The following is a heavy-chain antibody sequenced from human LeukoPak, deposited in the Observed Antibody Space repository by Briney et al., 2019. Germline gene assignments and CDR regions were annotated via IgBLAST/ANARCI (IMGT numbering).Heavy chain of an antibody. CDR2: IIPIFGTA. J-gene: IGHJ4*02. CDR3: ASHLVHGSGSYYNGLGESNY. Sequence: SVKVSCKXSGGTFSSYAISWVRQAPGQGLEWMGRIIPIFGTANYAQKFQGRVTITTDESTSTAYMELSSLRSEDTAVYYCASHLVHGSGSYYNGLGESNYWGQGTLVTVSS. CDR1: GGTFSSYA. V-gene: IGHV1-69*05. D-gene: IGHD3-10*01.